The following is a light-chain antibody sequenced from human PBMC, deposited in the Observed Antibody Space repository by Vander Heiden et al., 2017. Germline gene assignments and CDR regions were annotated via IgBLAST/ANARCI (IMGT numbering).Light chain of an antibody. V-gene: IGKV3-11*01. Sequence: EIVLTQSPATLSLSPGERATLSCRASQSVSSYLAWYQQKPGQAPRLRYYDASNRATGIPARFSGSGSGTDFTHTISSLEPEDFAVYYCQQRSNWRLLTFGGGTKVEIK. CDR2: DAS. CDR1: QSVSSY. J-gene: IGKJ4*01. CDR3: QQRSNWRLLT.